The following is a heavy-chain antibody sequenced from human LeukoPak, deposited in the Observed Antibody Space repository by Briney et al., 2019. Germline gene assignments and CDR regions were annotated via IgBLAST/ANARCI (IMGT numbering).Heavy chain of an antibody. J-gene: IGHJ4*02. CDR3: AKGIGSGSYYLFDY. V-gene: IGHV3-23*01. Sequence: PGGSLRLSCAASGFTFSSYAMSWVRQAPGKGLEWVSAISGSGDSTYYADSVKGRFTISRDNSKNTLYLQMNSLRDEDTAVYYCAKGIGSGSYYLFDYWGQGTLVTVSS. CDR2: ISGSGDST. CDR1: GFTFSSYA. D-gene: IGHD3-10*01.